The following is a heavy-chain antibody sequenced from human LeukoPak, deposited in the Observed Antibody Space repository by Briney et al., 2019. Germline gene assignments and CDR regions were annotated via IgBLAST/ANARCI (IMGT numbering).Heavy chain of an antibody. CDR3: ARFGSIGYFDL. CDR2: INPHSGAT. J-gene: IGHJ2*01. D-gene: IGHD6-6*01. V-gene: IGHV1-2*02. Sequence: GASVKVSCKASGYTFTGYYIHWVRQAPGQGPEWMGWINPHSGATNYAQKFQGRVTMTRDTSISTAYMELRSLRSDDTAVYYCARFGSIGYFDLWGRGTLVTVSS. CDR1: GYTFTGYY.